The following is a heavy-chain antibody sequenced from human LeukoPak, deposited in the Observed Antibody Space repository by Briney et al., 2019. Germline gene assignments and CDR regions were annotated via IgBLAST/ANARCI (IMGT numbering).Heavy chain of an antibody. CDR3: ARQTMVRGVYYYGMDV. CDR2: IDPSDSYT. Sequence: GESLKTSCQGSGYSFTSYWISWVRQMPGKGLGWMGRIDPSDSYTNYSPSFQGHVTISADESISTAYLQLSSLKASDTAMYYCARQTMVRGVYYYGMDVWGKGATVTVSS. CDR1: GYSFTSYW. V-gene: IGHV5-10-1*01. D-gene: IGHD3-10*01. J-gene: IGHJ6*04.